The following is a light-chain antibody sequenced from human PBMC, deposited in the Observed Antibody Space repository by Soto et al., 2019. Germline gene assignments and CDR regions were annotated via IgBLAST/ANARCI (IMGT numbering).Light chain of an antibody. V-gene: IGLV2-14*01. J-gene: IGLJ2*01. CDR1: SRDVGGYIY. CDR3: SSYTSSSTYVV. CDR2: DVS. Sequence: QSALTQPASVSGSPGQSITISCTGTSRDVGGYIYVSWYQQHPGKAPKLMIYDVSNRPSGISNRFSGSKSGNTASLTISGLQAEDEADYYCSSYTSSSTYVVFGGGTKLTVL.